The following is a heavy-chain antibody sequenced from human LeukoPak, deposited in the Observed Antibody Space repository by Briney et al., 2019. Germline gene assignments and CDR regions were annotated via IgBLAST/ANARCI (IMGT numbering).Heavy chain of an antibody. CDR1: GFIFDDYA. D-gene: IGHD2-15*01. Sequence: GGSLRLSCAVAGFIFDDYAMHWVQQAPGKGLEWVSGISWNGGSIGYADSVKGRFTISKDNAKNSLYLQMTSLRVEDTAFYYCAKESRSWWLPPLGNDYWGQGTLVTVSS. J-gene: IGHJ4*02. CDR2: ISWNGGSI. CDR3: AKESRSWWLPPLGNDY. V-gene: IGHV3-9*01.